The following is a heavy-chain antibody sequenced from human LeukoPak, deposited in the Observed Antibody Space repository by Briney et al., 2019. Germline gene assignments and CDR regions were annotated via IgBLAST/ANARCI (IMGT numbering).Heavy chain of an antibody. CDR2: IYYSGST. CDR1: GDSISGSSDY. V-gene: IGHV4-39*07. D-gene: IGHD6-19*01. CDR3: ARGGQGRIAVADGGFDY. Sequence: SETLSLTCTVSGDSISGSSDYWGWIRQPPGKGLEWIGSIYYSGSTYYNPSLKSRVTISVDTSKNQFSLKLSSVTAADTAVYYCARGGQGRIAVADGGFDYWGQGTLVTVSS. J-gene: IGHJ4*02.